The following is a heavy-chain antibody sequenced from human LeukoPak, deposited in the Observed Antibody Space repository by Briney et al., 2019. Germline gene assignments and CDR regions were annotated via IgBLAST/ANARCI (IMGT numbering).Heavy chain of an antibody. Sequence: PSETLSLTCAVYGGSFSNYYWSWIRQPPGKGLEWIGEINDSGTINYNPSLMSRVTLSVDKSKNQFSLKLSSVTAADTAVYYCARRWNYGRNCYIDVWGKGATVSVSS. CDR3: ARRWNYGRNCYIDV. CDR1: GGSFSNYY. CDR2: INDSGTI. V-gene: IGHV4-34*01. J-gene: IGHJ6*03. D-gene: IGHD1-7*01.